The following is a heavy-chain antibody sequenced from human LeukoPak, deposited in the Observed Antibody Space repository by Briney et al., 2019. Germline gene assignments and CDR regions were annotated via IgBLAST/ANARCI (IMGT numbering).Heavy chain of an antibody. D-gene: IGHD6-19*01. J-gene: IGHJ4*02. CDR3: ARDDKGIAVAGFDY. Sequence: KTGGSLRLSCAASGFTFSDYYMSWIRQAPGKGLEWVSYISSSGSTIYYADSVKGRFTISRDNAKNSLYLQMNSLRAEDTAAYYCARDDKGIAVAGFDYWGQGTLVTVSS. V-gene: IGHV3-11*04. CDR1: GFTFSDYY. CDR2: ISSSGSTI.